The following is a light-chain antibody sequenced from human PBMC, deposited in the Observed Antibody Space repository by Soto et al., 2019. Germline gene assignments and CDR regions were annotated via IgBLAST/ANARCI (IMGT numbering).Light chain of an antibody. Sequence: DIQMTQSPSSLSASVGDRVTITCRASQSISSYLNWYQQKPGKAPKLLIYGASSLQSGVPSRFSGSGSGTDFTLTISTLQSEDIAIYYCQQSYSTPWTFGQGTKVEIK. CDR2: GAS. V-gene: IGKV1-39*01. CDR1: QSISSY. CDR3: QQSYSTPWT. J-gene: IGKJ1*01.